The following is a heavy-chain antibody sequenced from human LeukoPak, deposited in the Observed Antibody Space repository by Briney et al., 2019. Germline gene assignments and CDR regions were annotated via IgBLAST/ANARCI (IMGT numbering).Heavy chain of an antibody. CDR1: GGSFSGYY. V-gene: IGHV4-34*01. CDR3: ASLETYYYYYYMDV. J-gene: IGHJ6*03. Sequence: SETLSLTCAVYGGSFSGYYWSWIRQPPGKGLEGIGEINHSGSTNYNPSLKSRVTISVDTSKNQFSLKLSSVTAADTAVYYCASLETYYYYYYMDVWGKGTTVTVSS. CDR2: INHSGST.